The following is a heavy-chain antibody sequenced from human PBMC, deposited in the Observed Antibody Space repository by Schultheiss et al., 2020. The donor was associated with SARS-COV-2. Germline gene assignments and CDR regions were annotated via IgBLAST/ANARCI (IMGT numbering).Heavy chain of an antibody. Sequence: GSLRLSCAASGFTFSDHYMSWIRQAPGKGLEWIGYIYHSGSTNYNPSLRSRVTISLDTSKNQFSLKLSSVTAADTAVYYCARDEGYCSGGSCYATWYNWFDPWGQGTLVTVSS. V-gene: IGHV4-59*11. J-gene: IGHJ5*02. CDR2: IYHSGST. CDR1: GFTFSDHY. D-gene: IGHD2-15*01. CDR3: ARDEGYCSGGSCYATWYNWFDP.